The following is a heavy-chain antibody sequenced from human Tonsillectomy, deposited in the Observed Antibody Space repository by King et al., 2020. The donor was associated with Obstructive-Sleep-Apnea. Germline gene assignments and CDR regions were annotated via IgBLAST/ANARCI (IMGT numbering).Heavy chain of an antibody. J-gene: IGHJ4*02. CDR1: GFSLSNGRMG. CDR3: ARIRYYYDSSGYYSVYFDH. D-gene: IGHD3-22*01. CDR2: IFSNDEK. Sequence: TLKESGPVLVKPPETLTLTCTVSGFSLSNGRMGVSWIRQPPGKALEWLAHIFSNDEKSYITSLRSRLTISKDTSQSQVVLTMTNMDPVDTATYYCARIRYYYDSSGYYSVYFDHWGQGALVTVSS. V-gene: IGHV2-26*01.